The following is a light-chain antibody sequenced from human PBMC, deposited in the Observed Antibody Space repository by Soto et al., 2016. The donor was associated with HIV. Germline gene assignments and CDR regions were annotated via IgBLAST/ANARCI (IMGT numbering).Light chain of an antibody. CDR2: KAS. J-gene: IGKJ1*01. V-gene: IGKV1-5*03. CDR3: QQYNSYPWT. CDR1: QSINSW. Sequence: DIQMTQSPSTLSASVGDRVTITCRASQSINSWLAWYQQKAGKAPKLLIYKASSLESGVPSRFSGSGSGTEFTLTISSLQPDDFATYYCQQYNSYPWTFGKGPRWKSN.